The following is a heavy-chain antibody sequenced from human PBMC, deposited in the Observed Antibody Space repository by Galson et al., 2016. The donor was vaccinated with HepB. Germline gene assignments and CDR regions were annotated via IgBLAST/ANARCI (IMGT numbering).Heavy chain of an antibody. D-gene: IGHD2-8*02. CDR2: INAGNGDT. CDR1: GYTFSKNV. CDR3: ARDSAMLTFGYWFMDV. V-gene: IGHV1-3*01. J-gene: IGHJ6*03. Sequence: SVKVSCKASGYTFSKNVMHWVRQAPGQRLEWMGWINAGNGDTQYSQKFQGRVTIIRETSATTAYMELSSLRPDDTAVYFCARDSAMLTFGYWFMDVWGKGTTVTVSS.